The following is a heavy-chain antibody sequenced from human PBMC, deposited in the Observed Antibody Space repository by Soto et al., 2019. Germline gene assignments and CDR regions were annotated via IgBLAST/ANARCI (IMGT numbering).Heavy chain of an antibody. D-gene: IGHD2-2*01. CDR2: IYYSGST. CDR1: GGSISSYY. J-gene: IGHJ5*02. CDR3: ARQAVVPAAFNWFDP. V-gene: IGHV4-59*08. Sequence: SETLSLTCTVSGGSISSYYWSWIRQPPGKGLEWIGYIYYSGSTNYNPSLKSRVTISVDTSKNQFSLKLSSVTAADTAVYYCARQAVVPAAFNWFDPWGQGTLVTVSS.